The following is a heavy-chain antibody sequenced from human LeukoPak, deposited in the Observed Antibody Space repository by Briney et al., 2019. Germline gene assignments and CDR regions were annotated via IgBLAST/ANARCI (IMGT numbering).Heavy chain of an antibody. CDR2: INHSGST. V-gene: IGHV4-34*01. Sequence: SETLSLTCAVYGGSFSGYYWSWIRQPPGKGLEWIGEINHSGSTNYNPSLKRPVTISVDTSKNQFSLQLSSVPAADTAVYYCARLQALGDYVIEYRDYWGQGTLVTVSS. J-gene: IGHJ4*02. CDR3: ARLQALGDYVIEYRDY. CDR1: GGSFSGYY. D-gene: IGHD4-17*01.